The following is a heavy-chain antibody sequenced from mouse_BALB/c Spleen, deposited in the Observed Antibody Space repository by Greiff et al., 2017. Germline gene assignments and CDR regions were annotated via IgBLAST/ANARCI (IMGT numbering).Heavy chain of an antibody. J-gene: IGHJ4*01. Sequence: EVKLMESGGGLVKPGGSLKLSCAASGFTFSSYTMSWVRQTPEKRLEWVATISSGGGNTYYPDSVKGRFTISRDNAKNNLYLQMSSLRSEDTALYYCARYKDYGSSYDAMDYWGQGTSVTVSS. V-gene: IGHV5-9*03. CDR3: ARYKDYGSSYDAMDY. CDR2: ISSGGGNT. CDR1: GFTFSSYT. D-gene: IGHD1-1*01.